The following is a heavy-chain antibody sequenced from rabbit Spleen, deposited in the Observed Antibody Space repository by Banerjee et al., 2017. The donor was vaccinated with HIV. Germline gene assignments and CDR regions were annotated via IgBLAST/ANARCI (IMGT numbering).Heavy chain of an antibody. V-gene: IGHV1S45*01. CDR2: IGVGSSGDT. J-gene: IGHJ6*01. Sequence: QEQLVESGGDLVKPEGSLTLTCTASGFSFSSNYYMCWVRQAPGKGLEWIGCIGVGSSGDTYSATWAKGRFTLSKTSSTTVTLQMTSLTAADTATYFCARDTGSSFSTYGMDLWGPGTLVTVS. CDR3: ARDTGSSFSTYGMDL. CDR1: GFSFSSNYY. D-gene: IGHD8-1*01.